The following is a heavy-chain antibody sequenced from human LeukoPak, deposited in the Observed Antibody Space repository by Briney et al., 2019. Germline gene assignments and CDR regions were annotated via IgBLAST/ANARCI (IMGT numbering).Heavy chain of an antibody. Sequence: SETLSLTCTVSGDSITSGGYYWSWIRQHPGKGLEWIGYIYYSGITYYNPSLRSRLTISLDTSKKQFSLKLSSVTAADTAMYYCATQANFYDSSGYFHRWGQGTLVTVSS. CDR3: ATQANFYDSSGYFHR. CDR1: GDSITSGGYY. V-gene: IGHV4-31*03. J-gene: IGHJ1*01. CDR2: IYYSGIT. D-gene: IGHD3-22*01.